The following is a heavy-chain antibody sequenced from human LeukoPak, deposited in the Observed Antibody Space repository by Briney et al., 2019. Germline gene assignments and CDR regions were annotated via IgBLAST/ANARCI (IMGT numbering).Heavy chain of an antibody. CDR1: GSTFTDNY. D-gene: IGHD2-15*01. Sequence: ASVKVSCKASGSTFTDNYIHWVRQAPGQRLEWMGWISPNSGGINYARKFQGRVTMTRDTSIGTAYMELSRLRSDDTAVYYCATAGYCSGGSCSDWFDPWGQGTLVTVSS. J-gene: IGHJ5*02. V-gene: IGHV1-2*02. CDR2: ISPNSGGI. CDR3: ATAGYCSGGSCSDWFDP.